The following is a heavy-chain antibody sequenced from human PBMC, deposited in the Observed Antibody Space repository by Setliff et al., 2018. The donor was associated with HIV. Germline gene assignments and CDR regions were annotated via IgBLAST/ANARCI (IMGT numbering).Heavy chain of an antibody. J-gene: IGHJ4*02. CDR1: GFLFSSYA. Sequence: LRLSCAASGFLFSSYAMSWVRQSPGKGLEWVSSIRTDGDATYYADSVKGRFTISRDNSKNTLYLQMNSLRAEDTAVYYCAKDATPVVRGFDYWGQGTLVTVSS. CDR2: IRTDGDAT. CDR3: AKDATPVVRGFDY. V-gene: IGHV3-23*01. D-gene: IGHD3-10*01.